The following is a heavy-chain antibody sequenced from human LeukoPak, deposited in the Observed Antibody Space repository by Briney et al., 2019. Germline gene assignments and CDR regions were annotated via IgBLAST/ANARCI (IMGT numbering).Heavy chain of an antibody. Sequence: ASVKVSCKASGYTFTSYDINWVRQATGQGLEWMVWMNPNSGNTGYAQKFQGRVTMTRNTSISTAYMELSSLRSEDTAVYYCARGRYCSGGSCYSGWFDPWGQGTLVTVSS. V-gene: IGHV1-8*01. J-gene: IGHJ5*02. CDR3: ARGRYCSGGSCYSGWFDP. CDR2: MNPNSGNT. CDR1: GYTFTSYD. D-gene: IGHD2-15*01.